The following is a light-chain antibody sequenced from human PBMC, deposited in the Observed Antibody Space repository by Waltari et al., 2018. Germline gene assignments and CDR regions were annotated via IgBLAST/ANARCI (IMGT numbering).Light chain of an antibody. CDR1: QSVSNC. Sequence: DIQVTQSPSFLSASVGDSVTITFGASQSVSNCLNWYQHKPGKAPKVLIYRASTLQPGVPSRCRGSGSGTDCSLTSSSLQPEDFATYYCQQSYRLIAWTVGQGTIVDIK. J-gene: IGKJ1*01. CDR3: QQSYRLIAWT. CDR2: RAS. V-gene: IGKV1-39*01.